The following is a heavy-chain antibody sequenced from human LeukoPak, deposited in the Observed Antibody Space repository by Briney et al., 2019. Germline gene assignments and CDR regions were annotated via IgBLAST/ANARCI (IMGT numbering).Heavy chain of an antibody. CDR1: SGSISTSGYY. CDR3: ASDLTGERYYDL. D-gene: IGHD7-27*01. V-gene: IGHV4-39*07. Sequence: SETLSLTCTVSSGSISTSGYYWGWIRQPPGMGLEWVGFIYYDGSTYYNPSLKSRVTISVDTSKNKCSLRLNSVTAADTAVYYCASDLTGERYYDLWGRGTLVCVSS. J-gene: IGHJ2*01. CDR2: IYYDGST.